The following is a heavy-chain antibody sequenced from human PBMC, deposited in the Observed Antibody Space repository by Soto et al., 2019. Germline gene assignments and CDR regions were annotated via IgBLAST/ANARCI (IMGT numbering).Heavy chain of an antibody. CDR1: GYSFTNYW. Sequence: PGESLKISCKGSGYSFTNYWIAWVRQMPGKGLEWMAIIYPRDSDSEYSPSFQGQVTISADKSISTAYLQWSSLRASDTAMYYCARLKHTAIGVKTAGQYYLDYWGQGTRVTVS. V-gene: IGHV5-51*01. CDR2: IYPRDSDS. CDR3: ARLKHTAIGVKTAGQYYLDY. J-gene: IGHJ4*02. D-gene: IGHD5-18*01.